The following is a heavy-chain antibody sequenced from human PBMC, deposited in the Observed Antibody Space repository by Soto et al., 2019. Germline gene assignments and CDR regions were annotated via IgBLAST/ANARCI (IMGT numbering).Heavy chain of an antibody. D-gene: IGHD5-18*01. CDR2: INHSGST. CDR1: GGSFSGYY. J-gene: IGHJ6*03. Sequence: PSETLSLTCAVYGGSFSGYYWSWIRQPPGKGLEWIGEINHSGSTNYNPSLKSRVTISVDTSKNQFSLKLSSVTAADTAVYYCARRSGYRYGQNKYYYYYYYMDVWGKGTTVTV. CDR3: ARRSGYRYGQNKYYYYYYYMDV. V-gene: IGHV4-34*01.